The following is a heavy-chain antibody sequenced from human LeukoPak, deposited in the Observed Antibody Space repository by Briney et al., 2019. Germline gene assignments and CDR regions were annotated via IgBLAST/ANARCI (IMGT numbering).Heavy chain of an antibody. CDR3: ARDQGLGYSDY. CDR2: IYYSGST. CDR1: GGTISSGGYY. Sequence: SSETLSLTCTVSGGTISSGGYYWRWLGQRPGKGLEWIGYIYYSGSTYYNPALKSRVTIPVDTPKNQFSLKLNSVTAADTAVYYCARDQGLGYSDYWGQGTLVTVSS. D-gene: IGHD2-15*01. J-gene: IGHJ4*02. V-gene: IGHV4-31*03.